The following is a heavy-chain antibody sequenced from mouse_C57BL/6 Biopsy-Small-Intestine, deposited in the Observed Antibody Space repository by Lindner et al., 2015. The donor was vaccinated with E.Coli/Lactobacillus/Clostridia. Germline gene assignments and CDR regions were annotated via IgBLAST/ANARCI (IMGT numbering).Heavy chain of an antibody. CDR2: INPKKGGV. D-gene: IGHD2-2*01. V-gene: IGHV1-22*01. CDR3: ATYGYDFDY. Sequence: VQLQESGPELVKPGASVKMSCKTSGYTFTDYNMHWVKQSHGKSLEWIGYINPKKGGVTYNQKFKDRATLTVYQSSSTAFMELRSLTSEDSAVYYCATYGYDFDYWGQGTTLTVSS. CDR1: GYTFTDYN. J-gene: IGHJ2*01.